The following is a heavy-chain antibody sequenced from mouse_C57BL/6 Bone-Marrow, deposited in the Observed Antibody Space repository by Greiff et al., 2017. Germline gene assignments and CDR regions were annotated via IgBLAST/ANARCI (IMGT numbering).Heavy chain of an antibody. D-gene: IGHD2-10*01. CDR3: ALLDYAMDY. CDR2: IHPNSGSN. Sequence: VQLQQPGAELVKPGASVTLSCKASGYTFTSYWMHWVKQRPGHGLEWIGMIHPNSGSNNYNEKFKSKATLTVDKSASTAYMQLSSLTSEDSAVYDCALLDYAMDYWGQGTSVTVSS. J-gene: IGHJ4*01. CDR1: GYTFTSYW. V-gene: IGHV1-64*01.